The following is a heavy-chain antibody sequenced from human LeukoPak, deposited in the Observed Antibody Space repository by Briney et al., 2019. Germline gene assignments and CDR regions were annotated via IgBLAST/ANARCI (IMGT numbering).Heavy chain of an antibody. CDR2: INAGNGNT. D-gene: IGHD6-13*01. V-gene: IGHV1-3*01. J-gene: IGHJ6*02. CDR3: ARLRMYSSSWSDYYYYGMDV. Sequence: ASVKVSCKASGYTFTSYAMHWVRQAPGQRLEWMGWINAGNGNTKYSQKFQGRVTITRDTSASTAYMELSSLRSEDTAVYYCARLRMYSSSWSDYYYYGMDVWGQGTTVTVSS. CDR1: GYTFTSYA.